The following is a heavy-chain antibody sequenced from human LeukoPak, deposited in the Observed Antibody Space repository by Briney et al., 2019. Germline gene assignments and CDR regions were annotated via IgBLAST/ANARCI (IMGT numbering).Heavy chain of an antibody. CDR3: ASDVVVPASIDAFDI. Sequence: ASVKVSCKASGYTFTGYYMHWVRQAPGQGLEWMGWINPNSGGTNYAQKFQGRVTMTRDTSISTAYMELSRLRSDDTAVYYCASDVVVPASIDAFDIWGQGTMVTVSS. CDR1: GYTFTGYY. CDR2: INPNSGGT. D-gene: IGHD2-2*01. V-gene: IGHV1-2*02. J-gene: IGHJ3*02.